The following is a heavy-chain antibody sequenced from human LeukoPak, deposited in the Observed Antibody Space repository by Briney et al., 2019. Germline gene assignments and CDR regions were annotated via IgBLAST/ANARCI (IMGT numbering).Heavy chain of an antibody. CDR1: GGSFSGYY. CDR2: INHSGST. J-gene: IGHJ5*02. D-gene: IGHD3/OR15-3a*01. V-gene: IGHV4-34*01. CDR3: ARSPRGQDWFDP. Sequence: SETLSLTCAVYGGSFSGYYWSWIRQPPGKGLEWIGEINHSGSTNYNPSLKSRVTISVDTSKNQFSLKLSSVTAADTAVYYCARSPRGQDWFDPWGQGTLVTVSS.